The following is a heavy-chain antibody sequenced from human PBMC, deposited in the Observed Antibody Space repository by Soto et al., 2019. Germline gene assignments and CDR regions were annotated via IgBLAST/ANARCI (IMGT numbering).Heavy chain of an antibody. CDR2: IIPILGIA. D-gene: IGHD7-27*01. V-gene: IGHV1-69*08. CDR1: GGTFSSYT. CDR3: ARDIGSTGVDP. J-gene: IGHJ5*02. Sequence: QVQLVQSGAEVKKPGSSVKVSCKASGGTFSSYTISWVRQAPGQGLEWMGRIIPILGIANYAQKFQGRVTITADKSTSTAYMELSSLRSEDTAVYYCARDIGSTGVDPWGQGTLVTVSS.